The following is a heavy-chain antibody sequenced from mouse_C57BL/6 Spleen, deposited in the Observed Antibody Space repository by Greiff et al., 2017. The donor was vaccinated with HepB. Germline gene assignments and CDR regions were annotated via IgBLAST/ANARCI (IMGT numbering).Heavy chain of an antibody. CDR3: TRDPFMVLYAMDY. CDR2: ISSGGDYI. Sequence: EVKLMESGEGLVKPGGSLKLSCAASGFTFSSYAMSWVRQTPEKRLEWVAYISSGGDYIYYADTVKGRFTISRDNARNTLYLQMSSLKSEDTAMYYCTRDPFMVLYAMDYWGQGTSVTVSS. CDR1: GFTFSSYA. D-gene: IGHD1-1*02. J-gene: IGHJ4*01. V-gene: IGHV5-9-1*02.